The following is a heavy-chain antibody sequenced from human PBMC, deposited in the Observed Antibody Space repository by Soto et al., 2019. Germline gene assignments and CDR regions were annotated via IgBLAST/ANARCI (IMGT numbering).Heavy chain of an antibody. CDR1: GITFNNAW. CDR3: TTMGTYCGGDCYSGDRNFYH. Sequence: EVQLVESGGGLIKPGGSLRVSCAASGITFNNAWMSWVRQAPGKGLEWLGHIKSKTDGGTIDYAAPVKGRFSISRDDSKNTLHLQMNRLKTEDTAVYYCTTMGTYCGGDCYSGDRNFYHWGQGTLVTVSS. J-gene: IGHJ4*02. V-gene: IGHV3-15*01. CDR2: IKSKTDGGTI. D-gene: IGHD2-21*02.